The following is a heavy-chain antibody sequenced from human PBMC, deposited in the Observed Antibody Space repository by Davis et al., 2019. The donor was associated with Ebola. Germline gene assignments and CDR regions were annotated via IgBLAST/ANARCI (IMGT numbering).Heavy chain of an antibody. Sequence: GESLKISCAASGFTFSSYAMSWVRQAPGKGLEWVSSISSSSSYIYYADSVKGRFTISRDNAKNSLYLQMNSLRAEDTAVYYCARDLGGSYHFDYWGQGTLVTVSS. J-gene: IGHJ4*02. CDR1: GFTFSSYA. CDR3: ARDLGGSYHFDY. V-gene: IGHV3-21*01. CDR2: ISSSSSYI. D-gene: IGHD1-26*01.